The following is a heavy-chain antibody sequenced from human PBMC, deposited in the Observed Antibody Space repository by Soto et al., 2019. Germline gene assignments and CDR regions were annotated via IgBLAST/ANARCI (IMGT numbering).Heavy chain of an antibody. CDR3: AGRRAGDYYFDY. D-gene: IGHD1-26*01. V-gene: IGHV4-39*01. J-gene: IGHJ4*02. Sequence: SETLSLTCTVSGGSVSSSSYYWVWIRQPPGKGLEWIGTIYYTGSTSYSPSLKSRVTISVDTSKTQFSLNLKSVTAADTAVYYCAGRRAGDYYFDYWGQGTLVTVSS. CDR1: GGSVSSSSYY. CDR2: IYYTGST.